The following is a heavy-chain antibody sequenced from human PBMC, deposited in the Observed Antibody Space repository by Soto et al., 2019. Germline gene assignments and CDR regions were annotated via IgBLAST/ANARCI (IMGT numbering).Heavy chain of an antibody. J-gene: IGHJ2*01. Sequence: QVQLQESGPGLVKPSGTVSLTCDVSSGSISSDHWWSWVRQSPGKGLEWIGEIHRNGISNKNPSLKSRVTITLDTSKNHFSLKMNSVTAADTAVYYCARETRPDWFGGGYFDLWGRGALVFVSS. CDR2: IHRNGIS. V-gene: IGHV4-4*02. CDR3: ARETRPDWFGGGYFDL. D-gene: IGHD3-10*01. CDR1: SGSISSDHW.